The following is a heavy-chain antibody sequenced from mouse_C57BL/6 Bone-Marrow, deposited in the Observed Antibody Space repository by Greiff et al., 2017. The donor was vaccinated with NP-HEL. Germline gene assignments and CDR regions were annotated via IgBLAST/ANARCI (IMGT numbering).Heavy chain of an antibody. Sequence: QVQLQQPGAELVKPGASVKLSCKASGYTFTSYWMQWVKQRPGQGLEWIGEIDPSDSYTNYNQKFKGKATLTVDTSPSTAYMQLSSLTSEDSAVYYCASGTTVGDYWGQGTTLTVSS. CDR3: ASGTTVGDY. CDR2: IDPSDSYT. J-gene: IGHJ2*01. V-gene: IGHV1-50*01. D-gene: IGHD1-1*01. CDR1: GYTFTSYW.